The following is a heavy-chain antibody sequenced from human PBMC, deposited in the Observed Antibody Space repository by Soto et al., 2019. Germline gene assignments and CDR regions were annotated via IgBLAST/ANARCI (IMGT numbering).Heavy chain of an antibody. CDR1: GFTFSSYV. D-gene: IGHD2-2*01. CDR3: AKGGPDCASTTCYLLVAFDI. Sequence: QVPLVQSGGGVVQPGRSLRLSCAASGFTFSSYVTHWVRQAPGKGLEWVAVISHDGNNKYYADSVKGRFTISRDNSKNTLYLQMNSLTTEDTAVYYCAKGGPDCASTTCYLLVAFDIWGQGTMVTVSS. J-gene: IGHJ3*02. V-gene: IGHV3-30*18. CDR2: ISHDGNNK.